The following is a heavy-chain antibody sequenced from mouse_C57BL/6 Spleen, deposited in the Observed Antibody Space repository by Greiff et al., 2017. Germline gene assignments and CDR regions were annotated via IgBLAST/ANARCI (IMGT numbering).Heavy chain of an antibody. CDR3: AGAQATSVDY. Sequence: DVQLQESVAELVRPGASVKLSCTASGFNIKNTNMHWVKQRPEKGLEWIGRIDPANGNTKYAPKFQGKATITADTSSNTAYLQLSSLNSEATAIYYGAGAQATSVDYWGQGTTLTVSS. CDR1: GFNIKNTN. D-gene: IGHD3-2*02. CDR2: IDPANGNT. V-gene: IGHV14-3*01. J-gene: IGHJ2*01.